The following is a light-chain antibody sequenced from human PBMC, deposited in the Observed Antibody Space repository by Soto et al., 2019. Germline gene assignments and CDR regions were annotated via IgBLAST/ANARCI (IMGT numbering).Light chain of an antibody. CDR3: QHRYNWPPLT. Sequence: EIVLTQSPATLSLSPGERATLSCGGSQSVSNYLAWYQQKPGQAXRLLIYDAFNRATGIPPRFSGIGSGTDFTLTISSLEPEDFAVYYCQHRYNWPPLTFGGGTKVDIK. J-gene: IGKJ4*01. CDR2: DAF. CDR1: QSVSNY. V-gene: IGKV3-11*01.